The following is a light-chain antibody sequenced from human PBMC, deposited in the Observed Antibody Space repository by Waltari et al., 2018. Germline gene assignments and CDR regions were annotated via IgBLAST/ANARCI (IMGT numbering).Light chain of an antibody. V-gene: IGLV1-44*01. CDR2: RSD. CDR1: ASNIRGNL. CDR3: ASWDDSLNGHWV. J-gene: IGLJ3*02. Sequence: QSVLTQTHSASGTPGQRVTIPCSGTASNIRGNLVNWYQQLPGKAPKLLIYRSDLRPSGVPDRFSGSKSGTSASLAISGLQSEDEADYFCASWDDSLNGHWVFGGGTKVTVL.